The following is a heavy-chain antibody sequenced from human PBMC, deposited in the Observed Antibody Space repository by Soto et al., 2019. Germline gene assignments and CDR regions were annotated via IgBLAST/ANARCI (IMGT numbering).Heavy chain of an antibody. CDR2: INTDGSSR. CDR1: GFTFSSYW. D-gene: IGHD6-19*01. V-gene: IGHV3-74*01. J-gene: IGHJ4*02. Sequence: EVQLVESGGGLVQPGGSLRLSCAASGFTFSSYWMHWVRQAPGKGLVWVARINTDGSSRSYADSVRDRFTISRDNAKNTLYLQMNSLRVEDTAVYYCAGLLAVAGTNYWGQGTLVTVSS. CDR3: AGLLAVAGTNY.